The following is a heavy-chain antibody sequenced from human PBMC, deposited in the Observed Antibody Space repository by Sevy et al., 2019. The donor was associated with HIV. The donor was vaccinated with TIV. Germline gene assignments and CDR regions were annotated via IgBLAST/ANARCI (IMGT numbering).Heavy chain of an antibody. D-gene: IGHD3-16*01. CDR1: GFSFSSYG. CDR2: IQYDGSNK. J-gene: IGHJ4*02. Sequence: GGSLRLSCAASGFSFSSYGMHWVRQAPGKGVEWMSYIQYDGSNKDYADSVKGRFTISRDNSKNTLYLQMNSLRVEDTAVFYCVKEGGGGGGDHWGQGTLVTVSS. CDR3: VKEGGGGGGDH. V-gene: IGHV3-30*02.